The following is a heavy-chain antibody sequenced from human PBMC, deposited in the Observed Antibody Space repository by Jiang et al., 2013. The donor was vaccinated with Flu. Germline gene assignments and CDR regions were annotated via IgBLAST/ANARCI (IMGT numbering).Heavy chain of an antibody. CDR2: IIPILGIA. CDR3: ARQGYYYDSSGYYYGY. Sequence: SSYAISWVRQAPGQGLEWMGRIIPILGIANYAQKFQGRVTITADKSTSTAYMELSSLRSEDTAVYYCARQGYYYDSSGYYYGYWGQGTLVTVSS. J-gene: IGHJ4*02. D-gene: IGHD3-22*01. V-gene: IGHV1-69*04. CDR1: SSYA.